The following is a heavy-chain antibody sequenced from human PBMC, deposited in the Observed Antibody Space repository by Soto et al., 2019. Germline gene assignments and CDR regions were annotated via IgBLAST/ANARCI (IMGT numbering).Heavy chain of an antibody. Sequence: EVQLVESGGGLVQPGGSLRLSCAASGFTFSSYAMYWVRQAPGKGLEYVSAITSNGGSTYYANSVKGRFTISRDNYRNTLYLQIGRLRAEDMAVYFCARVKRGDYYVDYWGQGSLVTVS. CDR1: GFTFSSYA. J-gene: IGHJ4*02. CDR2: ITSNGGST. V-gene: IGHV3-64*01. CDR3: ARVKRGDYYVDY. D-gene: IGHD7-27*01.